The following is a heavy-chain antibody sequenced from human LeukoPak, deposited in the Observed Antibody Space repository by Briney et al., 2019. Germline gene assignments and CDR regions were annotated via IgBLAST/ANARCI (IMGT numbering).Heavy chain of an antibody. V-gene: IGHV5-51*01. CDR2: IYPGDSDT. J-gene: IGHJ5*02. CDR1: GFTFTRYW. CDR3: ARQITASETKIDP. Sequence: GESLKISCQGSGFTFTRYWIGWVRQTPGQGLEWMGIIYPGDSDTRYSPSFEGQVTISADKSVSTAYLQWSSLKASDAAMYYCARQITASETKIDPWGQGTLVTVSS. D-gene: IGHD5-24*01.